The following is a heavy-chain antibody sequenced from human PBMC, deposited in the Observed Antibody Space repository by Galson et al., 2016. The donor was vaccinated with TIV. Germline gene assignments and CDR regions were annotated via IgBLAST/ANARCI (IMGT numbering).Heavy chain of an antibody. CDR3: ANYDSSGYYSAEFFQQ. CDR1: GGTLSRLT. Sequence: SVKVSCKASGGTLSRLTVSWVRQAPGQGLEWMGRIIPLLGIGNHAQKFQNRVAITADRSTSAAYMELSSLKSEDTAVYYCANYDSSGYYSAEFFQQWGQGTLLIVSS. CDR2: IIPLLGIG. J-gene: IGHJ1*01. V-gene: IGHV1-69*02. D-gene: IGHD3-22*01.